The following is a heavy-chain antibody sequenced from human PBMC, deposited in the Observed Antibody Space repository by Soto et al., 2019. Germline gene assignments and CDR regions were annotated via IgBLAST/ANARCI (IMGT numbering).Heavy chain of an antibody. Sequence: GASVKVSCKASGCTFTSSAVQWVRQARGQRLEWIGWIVVGSGNTNYAQKFQERVTITRDMSTSTAYMELSSLRSEDTAVYYCAAPNNGRYYYYGMDVWGQGTTVTVSS. V-gene: IGHV1-58*01. CDR2: IVVGSGNT. D-gene: IGHD2-8*01. J-gene: IGHJ6*02. CDR1: GCTFTSSA. CDR3: AAPNNGRYYYYGMDV.